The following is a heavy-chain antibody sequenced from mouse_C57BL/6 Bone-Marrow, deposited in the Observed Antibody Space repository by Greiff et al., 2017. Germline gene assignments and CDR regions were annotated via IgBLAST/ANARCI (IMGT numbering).Heavy chain of an antibody. CDR3: ARGGALYFDY. CDR1: GYTFTDYY. J-gene: IGHJ2*01. V-gene: IGHV1-76*01. CDR2: IYPGSGNT. Sequence: VQLQQSGAELVRPGASVKLSCKASGYTFTDYYINWVKQRPGQGLEWIARIYPGSGNTYYNEKFKGKATLTAEKSSSTAYMQLSSLTSEVSAVYFCARGGALYFDYWGQGTTLTVSS.